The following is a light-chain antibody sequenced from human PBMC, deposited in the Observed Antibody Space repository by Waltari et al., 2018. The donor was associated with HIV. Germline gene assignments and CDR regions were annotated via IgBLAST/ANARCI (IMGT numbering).Light chain of an antibody. CDR1: ILAQKY. J-gene: IGLJ2*01. Sequence: SYELTQPSSVSVSPGQTASITCSGDILAQKYGRWFQQKPGQAPVVVIYEDIERPSGIPERFSGSSSGTTVTLTITGAHVEDDADYYCYSAGDHDVVFGGGTKLTVL. CDR3: YSAGDHDVV. V-gene: IGLV3-27*01. CDR2: EDI.